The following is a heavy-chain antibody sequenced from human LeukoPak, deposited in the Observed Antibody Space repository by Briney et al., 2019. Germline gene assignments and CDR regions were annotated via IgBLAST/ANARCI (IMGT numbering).Heavy chain of an antibody. D-gene: IGHD4-11*01. Sequence: GASVKVSRKASGYTFTNDGISWVRQAPGQGPEWMGWISAYNANTNFAQKFQGRLTMTTDTSTSTAYMELKSLGSDDTAIYYCARDPYSNPYYFDSWGQGTLVTVSS. CDR2: ISAYNANT. V-gene: IGHV1-18*01. CDR1: GYTFTNDG. CDR3: ARDPYSNPYYFDS. J-gene: IGHJ4*02.